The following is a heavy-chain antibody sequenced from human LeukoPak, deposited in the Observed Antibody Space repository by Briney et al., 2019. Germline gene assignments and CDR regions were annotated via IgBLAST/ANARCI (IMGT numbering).Heavy chain of an antibody. J-gene: IGHJ4*02. V-gene: IGHV4-34*01. Sequence: SETLSLTCAVYGGSFSGYYWSWIRQPPGKGLEWIGEINHSGSTNYNPSLKSRVTISVDTSKNQFSLRLNSVTAADTAVYYCARLRPTYYYDSSGLYFDYWGQGTLVTVSS. D-gene: IGHD3-22*01. CDR2: INHSGST. CDR3: ARLRPTYYYDSSGLYFDY. CDR1: GGSFSGYY.